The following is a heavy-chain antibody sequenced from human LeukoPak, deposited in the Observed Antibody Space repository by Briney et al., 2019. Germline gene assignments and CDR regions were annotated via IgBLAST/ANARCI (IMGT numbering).Heavy chain of an antibody. CDR1: GFSFRGYW. V-gene: IGHV3-74*03. CDR2: INGDETTT. J-gene: IGHJ4*02. Sequence: GGSLRLSCAASGFSFRGYWMHWFRQDSRKGLVWVSRINGDETTTTYADSVKGRFTISRDNAKKTLYLQMNSLRVEDTAVYYCARGGCSGNNFYWRPVQWGQGTLVTVSA. D-gene: IGHD2-15*01. CDR3: ARGGCSGNNFYWRPVQ.